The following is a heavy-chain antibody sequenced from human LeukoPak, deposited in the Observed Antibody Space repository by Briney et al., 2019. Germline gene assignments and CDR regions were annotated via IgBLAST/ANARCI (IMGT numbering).Heavy chain of an antibody. CDR2: INPNSGGT. J-gene: IGHJ4*02. D-gene: IGHD6-13*01. V-gene: IGHV1-2*02. CDR3: ARGIAAAGTFFDY. Sequence: ASVTVSCKASGYTFTGYYMHWVRQAPGQGLEWMGWINPNSGGTNYAQKFQGRVTMTRDTSISTAYMELSRLRSDDTAVYYCARGIAAAGTFFDYWGQGTLVTVSS. CDR1: GYTFTGYY.